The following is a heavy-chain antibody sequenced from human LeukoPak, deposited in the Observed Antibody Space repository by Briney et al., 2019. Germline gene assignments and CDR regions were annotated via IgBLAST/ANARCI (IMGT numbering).Heavy chain of an antibody. CDR1: GYTLTELS. J-gene: IGHJ6*02. CDR3: ATAPRSIRYYYYGMDV. V-gene: IGHV1-24*01. Sequence: ASVKVSCKVSGYTLTELSIHWVRQAPGKGLEWMGGFDPEDGETIYAQKFQGRVTMTEDTSTDTAYMELSSLRSEDTAVYYCATAPRSIRYYYYGMDVWGQGTTVTVSS. CDR2: FDPEDGET. D-gene: IGHD6-6*01.